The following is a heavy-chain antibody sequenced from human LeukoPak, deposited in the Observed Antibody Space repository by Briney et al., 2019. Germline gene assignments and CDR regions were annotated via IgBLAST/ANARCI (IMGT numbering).Heavy chain of an antibody. CDR1: GFTFSSYG. J-gene: IGHJ4*02. Sequence: GGSLRLSCAASGFTFSSYGMHWVRQAPGKGLEWVAIISYDGSNTYYADSVKGRFTISRDNSKNMLYLQMNSLRAEDTAVYYCAKPYYYGSRSYMDYWGQGTLVTVSS. D-gene: IGHD3-10*01. V-gene: IGHV3-30*18. CDR3: AKPYYYGSRSYMDY. CDR2: ISYDGSNT.